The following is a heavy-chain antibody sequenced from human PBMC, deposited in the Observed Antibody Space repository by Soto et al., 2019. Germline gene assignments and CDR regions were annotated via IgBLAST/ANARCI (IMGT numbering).Heavy chain of an antibody. V-gene: IGHV1-2*04. CDR1: GYTFTRYY. Sequence: SSVKVSCKASGYTFTRYYMHWVRQAPGQGLEWMGWINPNRGGTNYPQKFHGWVTMTRDTSISTAPIEVTMQTAYDTALLYCARELTGGGDPSNLTSYYYGMDVWGQGTTVTVSS. CDR2: INPNRGGT. D-gene: IGHD3-10*01. CDR3: ARELTGGGDPSNLTSYYYGMDV. J-gene: IGHJ6*02.